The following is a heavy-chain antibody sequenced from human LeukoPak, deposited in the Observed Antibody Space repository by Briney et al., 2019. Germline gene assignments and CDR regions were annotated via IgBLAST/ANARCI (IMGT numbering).Heavy chain of an antibody. V-gene: IGHV1-18*01. J-gene: IGHJ4*02. Sequence: ASVKVSCKASGYTFTNYGISWVRQAPGQGLEWMGWISGYNGNTNYAQKLQGRVTMTTDTSTSTAYMELRSLRSGDTAVFYCARDVLDYPYYFDYWGQGTLVTVSS. CDR1: GYTFTNYG. CDR3: ARDVLDYPYYFDY. CDR2: ISGYNGNT. D-gene: IGHD4-11*01.